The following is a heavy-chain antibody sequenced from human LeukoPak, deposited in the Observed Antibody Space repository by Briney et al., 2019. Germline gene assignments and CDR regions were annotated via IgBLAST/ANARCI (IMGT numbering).Heavy chain of an antibody. Sequence: SETLSLTCTVSGGSISSYYWSWIRQPPGKGLEWIGYIYYSGSTNYNPSLKSRVTISVDTSKNQFSLKLSSATAADTAVYYCARGAPNCFAPWGQGTLVTVSS. CDR3: ARGAPNCFAP. D-gene: IGHD1-26*01. J-gene: IGHJ5*02. CDR2: IYYSGST. V-gene: IGHV4-59*08. CDR1: GGSISSYY.